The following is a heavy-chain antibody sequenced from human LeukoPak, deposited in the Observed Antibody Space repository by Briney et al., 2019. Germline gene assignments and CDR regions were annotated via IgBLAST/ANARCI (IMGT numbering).Heavy chain of an antibody. Sequence: GGSLRLSCAASGFTFSSYGMHWVRQAPGKGLEWVAFIRYDGSNKYYADSVKGRFTISRDNSKNTLYLQMNSLRAEDTAVYYCARADGAYYYDSSGYVFDPWGQGTLVTVSS. CDR3: ARADGAYYYDSSGYVFDP. J-gene: IGHJ5*02. D-gene: IGHD3-22*01. CDR1: GFTFSSYG. CDR2: IRYDGSNK. V-gene: IGHV3-30*02.